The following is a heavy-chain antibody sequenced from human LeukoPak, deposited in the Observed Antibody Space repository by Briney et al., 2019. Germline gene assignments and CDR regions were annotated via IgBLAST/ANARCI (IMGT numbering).Heavy chain of an antibody. CDR2: VTWNSNAR. D-gene: IGHD3-22*01. Sequence: GGSLRLSCAASGFTFDDYALHWVRQAPGKGLEWVAGVTWNSNARGYADSVKGRFTISRDNSKNTLYLQMNSLRAEDTAVYYCAKDLLAYYYDSSGYHPDAFDIWGQGTMVTVSS. CDR1: GFTFDDYA. J-gene: IGHJ3*02. V-gene: IGHV3-9*01. CDR3: AKDLLAYYYDSSGYHPDAFDI.